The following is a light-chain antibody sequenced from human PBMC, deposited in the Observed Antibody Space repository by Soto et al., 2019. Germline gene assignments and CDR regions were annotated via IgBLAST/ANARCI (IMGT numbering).Light chain of an antibody. CDR1: QSVSSY. J-gene: IGKJ5*01. Sequence: EIVLTQSPATLSLSPGERATLSCRASQSVSSYLAWYQQKPGQAPRLLIYDASNRATGIPARFSVSGSGTDFTLTISSLEPEDVAVYYCQQRSNWQITFGQGTRLEIK. CDR2: DAS. V-gene: IGKV3-11*01. CDR3: QQRSNWQIT.